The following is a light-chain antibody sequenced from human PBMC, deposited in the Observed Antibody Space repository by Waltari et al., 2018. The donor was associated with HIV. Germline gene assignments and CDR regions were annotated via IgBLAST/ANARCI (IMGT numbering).Light chain of an antibody. Sequence: QSTLTQPASVSGSPGQSVTISCTGISSDIDVYKYFSWYQQHPGKAPKLLLYDVSNRPAGVSHRFAGPKSANTASLTISGLQAEDEADYYCSSYTTTSTLYVFGTGTKVTV. CDR2: DVS. J-gene: IGLJ1*01. V-gene: IGLV2-14*03. CDR3: SSYTTTSTLYV. CDR1: SSDIDVYKY.